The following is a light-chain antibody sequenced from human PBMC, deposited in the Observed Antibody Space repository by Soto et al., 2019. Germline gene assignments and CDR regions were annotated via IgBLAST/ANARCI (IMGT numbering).Light chain of an antibody. CDR3: QQRRNWPPGIT. CDR2: DAS. Sequence: EIVLTQSPATLSLSPGERATLSCRASQSVGSSLAWYQQKPGQAPRLLIYDASNRATGIPARFSGGGSGTDFTLTISSLEPEDFAVYYCQQRRNWPPGITFXQGTRMEIK. V-gene: IGKV3-11*01. J-gene: IGKJ5*01. CDR1: QSVGSS.